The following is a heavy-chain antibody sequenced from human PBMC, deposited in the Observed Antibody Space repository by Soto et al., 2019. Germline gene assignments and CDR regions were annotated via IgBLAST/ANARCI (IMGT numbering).Heavy chain of an antibody. D-gene: IGHD1-26*01. CDR1: GGSISSYY. Sequence: QVQLQESGPGLVKPSETLSLTCTVSGGSISSYYWSWIRQPPGKGLEWIGYIYYSGSTNYNPSLKSRVTIPVDTSKNQFSLKLSSVTAADTAVYYCARVGGSDYGLDHWGQGTLVTVSS. V-gene: IGHV4-59*01. J-gene: IGHJ4*02. CDR2: IYYSGST. CDR3: ARVGGSDYGLDH.